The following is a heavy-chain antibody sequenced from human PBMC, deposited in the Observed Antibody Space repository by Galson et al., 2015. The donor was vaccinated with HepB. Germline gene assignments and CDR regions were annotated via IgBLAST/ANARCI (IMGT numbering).Heavy chain of an antibody. D-gene: IGHD2-15*01. J-gene: IGHJ4*02. CDR1: GFTFSSYA. Sequence: SLRLSYAASGFTFSSYAMHWVRQAPGKGLEWVAVISYDGSNKYYADSVKGRFTISRDNSKNTLYLQMNSLRAEDTAVYYCAKDRLRYCSGGSCYLDFDYWGQGTLVTVSS. CDR3: AKDRLRYCSGGSCYLDFDY. V-gene: IGHV3-30-3*01. CDR2: ISYDGSNK.